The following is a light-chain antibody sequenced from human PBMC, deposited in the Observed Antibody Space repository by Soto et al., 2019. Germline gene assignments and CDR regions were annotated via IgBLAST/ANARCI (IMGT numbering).Light chain of an antibody. V-gene: IGLV2-8*01. J-gene: IGLJ3*02. CDR1: SSDVGGYNY. Sequence: QSALTQPPSASGSLGQSVTFSCTGTSSDVGGYNYVSWYQQHPGKAPKLIIYEVHKRPSGVPDRFSGSKTGNTASLTVSGLQPVDEADYHCSSYGGNDWVFGGGTKLTVL. CDR3: SSYGGNDWV. CDR2: EVH.